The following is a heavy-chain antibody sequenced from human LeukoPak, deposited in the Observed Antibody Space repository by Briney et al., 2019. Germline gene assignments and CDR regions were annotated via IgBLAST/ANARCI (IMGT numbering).Heavy chain of an antibody. V-gene: IGHV4-38-2*02. CDR1: GYSISSGYY. CDR2: IYYSGST. CDR3: ARIKGRLSWFDP. Sequence: SETLSLTCTVSGYSISSGYYWGWIRQPPGKGLEWIGSIYYSGSTYYNPSLKSRVTISVDMSKNQFSLKLSSVTAADAAVYYCARIKGRLSWFDPWGQGTLVTVSS. J-gene: IGHJ5*02.